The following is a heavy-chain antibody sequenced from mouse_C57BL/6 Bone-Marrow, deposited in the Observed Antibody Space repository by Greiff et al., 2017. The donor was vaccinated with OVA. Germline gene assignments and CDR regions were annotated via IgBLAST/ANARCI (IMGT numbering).Heavy chain of an antibody. Sequence: EVQLKQSGAELVRPGASVKLSCTASGFNIKDDYMPWVKQRPEQGLEWIGWIDPENGDTEYASKFQGKATITADTSSNTAYLQLSSLTSEDTAVYYCTTSGWVYAMDYWGQGTSVTVSS. CDR3: TTSGWVYAMDY. CDR1: GFNIKDDY. D-gene: IGHD2-3*01. J-gene: IGHJ4*01. CDR2: IDPENGDT. V-gene: IGHV14-4*01.